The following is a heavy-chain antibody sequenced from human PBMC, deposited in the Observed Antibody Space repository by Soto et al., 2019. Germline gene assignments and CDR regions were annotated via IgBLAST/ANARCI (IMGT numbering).Heavy chain of an antibody. CDR2: LWPDGSHE. Sequence: PGGSLRLSCEASGFTFRSYGMSWVRQAPGKGLEWVAVLWPDGSHETYADSVKGRFTISRDNSKNTLYLQMNSLRAEDTAVYYCSSGIAAGPVVTDFDYWGQGTLVTVSS. J-gene: IGHJ4*02. V-gene: IGHV3-33*01. CDR1: GFTFRSYG. CDR3: SSGIAAGPVVTDFDY. D-gene: IGHD6-6*01.